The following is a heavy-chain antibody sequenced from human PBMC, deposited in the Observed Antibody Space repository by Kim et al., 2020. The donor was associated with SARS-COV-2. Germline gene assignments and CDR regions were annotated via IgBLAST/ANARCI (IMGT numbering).Heavy chain of an antibody. CDR2: ISVYNGNT. D-gene: IGHD3-10*01. CDR1: GYTFTSYG. J-gene: IGHJ4*02. V-gene: IGHV1-18*04. CDR3: ARDLMYYYGSGRFDY. Sequence: ASVKVSCKASGYTFTSYGISWVRQAPGQGLEWMGWISVYNGNTNYAPKLQGRVTMTTDTSTSTAYMELRSLGSDDTAVYFCARDLMYYYGSGRFDYWGQGTLVTVSS.